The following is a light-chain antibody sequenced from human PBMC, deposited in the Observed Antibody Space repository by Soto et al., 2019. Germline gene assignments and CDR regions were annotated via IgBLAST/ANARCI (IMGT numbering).Light chain of an antibody. Sequence: EIVLTQSPGTLSLSPGERATLSCRASQSVSSNFLAWYQQKPGQAPRLLIYGASNRATGIPDRFSGSGSGTDFTLTISRLEPEDFAVSYCQQYGSSPRTFGQGTKVDIK. CDR2: GAS. V-gene: IGKV3-20*01. CDR3: QQYGSSPRT. CDR1: QSVSSNF. J-gene: IGKJ1*01.